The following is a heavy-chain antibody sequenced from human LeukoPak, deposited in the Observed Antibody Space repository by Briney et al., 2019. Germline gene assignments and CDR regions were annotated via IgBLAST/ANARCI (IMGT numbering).Heavy chain of an antibody. J-gene: IGHJ3*02. V-gene: IGHV4-34*01. CDR1: GVSFSDYY. CDR2: INHSGST. Sequence: SETLSLTCAVYGVSFSDYYWSWIRQPPGKGLEWIGEINHSGSTNYNPSLKSRVTISVDTSKNQFSLKLSSVTAADTAVYYCASRLTYYYGSGSLSRAFDIWGQGTMVTVSS. D-gene: IGHD3-10*01. CDR3: ASRLTYYYGSGSLSRAFDI.